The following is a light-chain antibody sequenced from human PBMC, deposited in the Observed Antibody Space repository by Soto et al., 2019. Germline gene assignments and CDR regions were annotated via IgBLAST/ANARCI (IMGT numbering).Light chain of an antibody. V-gene: IGKV1-5*03. CDR1: QSINRW. CDR2: SAS. J-gene: IGKJ1*01. CDR3: QQYNRFSWT. Sequence: DIQMTQSPSTLSASVGERVTIICRASQSINRWLAWYQQKPGKAPKLLIYSASVLQSGVPPRFSGSGSGTEFTLTISRRQPDDFATYFCQQYNRFSWTFGQGTKVEI.